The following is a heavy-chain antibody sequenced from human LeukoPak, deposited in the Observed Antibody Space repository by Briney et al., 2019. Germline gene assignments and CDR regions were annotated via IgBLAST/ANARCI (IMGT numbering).Heavy chain of an antibody. Sequence: GGSLRLSCAASGFTFSSYSRNWVRQAPGKGLEWVSSISSSSSYIYYADSVKGRFTISRANAKNSLYLQMNSLRAEDTAVYYCARNRAAAGPYYFDYWGQGTLVTVSS. D-gene: IGHD6-13*01. CDR2: ISSSSSYI. CDR1: GFTFSSYS. CDR3: ARNRAAAGPYYFDY. V-gene: IGHV3-21*01. J-gene: IGHJ4*02.